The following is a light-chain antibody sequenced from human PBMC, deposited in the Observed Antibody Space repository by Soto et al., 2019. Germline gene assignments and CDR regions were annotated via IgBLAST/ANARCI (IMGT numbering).Light chain of an antibody. CDR1: NSDVGTFYF. CDR3: CSYAGSYTYV. Sequence: ALTQPRSVSWSPGQSVTISCTGTNSDVGTFYFVSWYQQYPDKGPKLIIYDVTERPSGVPDRFSGPKSGNTASLTISGLQAEDEADYYCCSYAGSYTYVFGSGTKVTVL. J-gene: IGLJ1*01. V-gene: IGLV2-11*01. CDR2: DVT.